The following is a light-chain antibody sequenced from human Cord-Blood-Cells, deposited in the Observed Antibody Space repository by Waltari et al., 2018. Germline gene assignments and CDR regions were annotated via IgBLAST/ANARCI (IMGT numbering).Light chain of an antibody. Sequence: QSALTQPASVSGSPAQSITISCTGTSRDVGAYNYFPWYQQHPGKAPKLMIYDVSNRPSGVSNRFSGSKSGNTASLTISGLQAEDEADYYCSSYTSSSTLVFGGGTKLTVL. V-gene: IGLV2-14*01. CDR2: DVS. CDR1: SRDVGAYNY. CDR3: SSYTSSSTLV. J-gene: IGLJ2*01.